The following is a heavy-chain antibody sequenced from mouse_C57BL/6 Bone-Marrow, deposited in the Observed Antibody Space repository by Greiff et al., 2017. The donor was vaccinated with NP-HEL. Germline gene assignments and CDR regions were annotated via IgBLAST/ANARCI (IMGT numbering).Heavy chain of an antibody. D-gene: IGHD2-2*01. V-gene: IGHV14-4*01. CDR3: TVYYGYDVGLNY. CDR2: IDPENGDT. CDR1: GFNIKDDY. J-gene: IGHJ2*01. Sequence: LVESGAELVRPGASVKLSCTASGFNIKDDYMHWVKQRPEQGLEWIGWIDPENGDTEYASKFQGKATITADTSSNTAYLQLSSLTSEDTAVYYCTVYYGYDVGLNYWGQGTTLTVSS.